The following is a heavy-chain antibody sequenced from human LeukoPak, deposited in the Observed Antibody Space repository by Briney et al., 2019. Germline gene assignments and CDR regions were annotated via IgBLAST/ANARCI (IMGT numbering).Heavy chain of an antibody. V-gene: IGHV3-30*09. Sequence: GGSLRLSCAASGFTFSNYAMNWVRQAPGKGLEWVAFIGYDGDNKFYVDSVKGRFAISRDNSKSTLYLQMNSLRAEDTALYYCARKLWHRNDCWGQGTLVTVSS. CDR2: IGYDGDNK. CDR3: ARKLWHRNDC. J-gene: IGHJ4*02. D-gene: IGHD3-16*01. CDR1: GFTFSNYA.